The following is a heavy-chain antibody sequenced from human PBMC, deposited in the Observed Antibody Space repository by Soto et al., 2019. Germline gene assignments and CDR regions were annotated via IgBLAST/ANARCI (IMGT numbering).Heavy chain of an antibody. CDR1: GGTFSSYA. V-gene: IGHV1-69*13. Sequence: SVKVSCKASGGTFSSYAISWVRQAPGQGLEWMGGIIPIFGTANYAQKFQGRVTITADESTSTAYMELSSLRSEDTSFFYCDGDHRDLHSLPTRRSSDL. CDR2: IIPIFGTA. D-gene: IGHD1-1*01. J-gene: IGHJ2*01. CDR3: DGDHRDLHSLPTRRSSDL.